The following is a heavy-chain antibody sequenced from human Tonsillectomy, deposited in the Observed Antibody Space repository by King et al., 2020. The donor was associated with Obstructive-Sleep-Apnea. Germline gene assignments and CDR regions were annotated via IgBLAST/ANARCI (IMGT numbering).Heavy chain of an antibody. CDR1: GGSFSDYY. V-gene: IGHV4-34*01. Sequence: VQLQQWGAGLLKPSETLSLTCTVFGGSFSDYYWSWIRQPPGKGLEWIGEINHSGSTNYNSSLKSRVTISVDTSKNQFSLKLNSVTAAATAVYYCARGSGAASINWFDPWGQGTLVTVSS. D-gene: IGHD6-13*01. J-gene: IGHJ5*02. CDR3: ARGSGAASINWFDP. CDR2: INHSGST.